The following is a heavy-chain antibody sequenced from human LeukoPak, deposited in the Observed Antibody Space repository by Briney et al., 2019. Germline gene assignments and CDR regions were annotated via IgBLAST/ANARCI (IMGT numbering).Heavy chain of an antibody. CDR3: ARVPGGNWGDFDY. D-gene: IGHD4-23*01. J-gene: IGHJ4*02. Sequence: SETLSLTCAVYGGSFSGYYWSWIRQPPGKGLEWIGEINHSGSTNYNPSLKSRVTISVDTSKNQFSLKLSSVTAADTAVYYCARVPGGNWGDFDYWGQGTLVTVSS. V-gene: IGHV4-34*01. CDR2: INHSGST. CDR1: GGSFSGYY.